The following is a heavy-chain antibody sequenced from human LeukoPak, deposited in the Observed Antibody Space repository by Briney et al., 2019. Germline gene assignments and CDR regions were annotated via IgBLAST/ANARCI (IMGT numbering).Heavy chain of an antibody. CDR3: ARQNTGQLDY. D-gene: IGHD2-8*02. J-gene: IGHJ4*02. V-gene: IGHV1-2*02. CDR1: GYTFTDYY. Sequence: ASVKVSCKASGYTFTDYYMHWVRQAPGQGLEWMGWINAKSGDTKYAQRFQARVTMTRDTSITATYMEVSRLSSDDTAVYYCARQNTGQLDYWGQGTLVTVSS. CDR2: INAKSGDT.